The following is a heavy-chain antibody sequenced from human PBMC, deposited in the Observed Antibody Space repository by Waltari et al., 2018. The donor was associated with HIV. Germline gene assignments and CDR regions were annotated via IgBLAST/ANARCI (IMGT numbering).Heavy chain of an antibody. V-gene: IGHV3-48*02. J-gene: IGHJ4*02. CDR2: ISISRRTI. CDR1: GFSFNSYS. Sequence: EVQLVESGGGLVQPGGSLRLSCAASGFSFNSYSMTWVRQAPGKGLDWVSYISISRRTIYYADAVRGRFTISRDNAKKSLYLQMNSLRDEDTAVYYCARVAMYYYGSGEKYYFDYWGQGTLVTVSS. CDR3: ARVAMYYYGSGEKYYFDY. D-gene: IGHD3-10*01.